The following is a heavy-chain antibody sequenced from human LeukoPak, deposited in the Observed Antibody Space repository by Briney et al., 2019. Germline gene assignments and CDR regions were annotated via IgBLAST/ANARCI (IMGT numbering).Heavy chain of an antibody. J-gene: IGHJ4*02. D-gene: IGHD3-10*02. CDR3: ATHYYVYRTLIDY. CDR1: GGSFSGYY. CDR2: INHSGST. V-gene: IGHV4-34*01. Sequence: SETLSLTCAVYGGSFSGYYWSWIRQPPGKGLEWIGEINHSGSTNHNPSLKSRVTISVDTSKNQFPLKLSSVTAADTAVYYCATHYYVYRTLIDYWGQGTLVTVSS.